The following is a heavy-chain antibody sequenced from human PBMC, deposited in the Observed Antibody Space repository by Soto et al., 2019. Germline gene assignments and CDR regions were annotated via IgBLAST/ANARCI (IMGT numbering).Heavy chain of an antibody. CDR2: IYYSGTT. D-gene: IGHD1-26*01. J-gene: IGHJ4*02. Sequence: QVQLQESGPGLVKPSDTLSLTCAVSGYSISSSNWWGWIRQPPGKGLEWIGYIYYSGTTYYNPSLQSRGPMSVDTSKNQFSLKLTAVTAVDTAVYYCARREIQGPIDYWGQGTLVSVSS. V-gene: IGHV4-28*01. CDR1: GYSISSSNW. CDR3: ARREIQGPIDY.